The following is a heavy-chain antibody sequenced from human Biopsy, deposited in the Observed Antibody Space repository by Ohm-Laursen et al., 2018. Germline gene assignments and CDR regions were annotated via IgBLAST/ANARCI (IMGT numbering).Heavy chain of an antibody. V-gene: IGHV3-74*01. J-gene: IGHJ4*02. D-gene: IGHD6-13*01. CDR2: TNEDGSHT. CDR1: GFTFSRYW. Sequence: SLRLSCAASGFTFSRYWIHWVRQAPGKGLLTWVSHTNEDGSHTDYADSVKGRFTVSRDNAKNTLFLQMNSLRAEDTAVYYCAKEETAYSSTSLDYWGQGTLVTVSS. CDR3: AKEETAYSSTSLDY.